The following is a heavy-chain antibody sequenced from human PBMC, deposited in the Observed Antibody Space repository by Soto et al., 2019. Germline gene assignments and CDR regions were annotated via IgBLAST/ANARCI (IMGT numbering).Heavy chain of an antibody. Sequence: QLQLQESGSGLVKPSQTLSLTCTVSGGSINSGGYSWIWIRQPPGKGLEWIGYIYHTGNTFYNPSLQSRGTXSXXQSKNQFSLSLGSVTAADTAMYYCARVERTLSTPFAYGMDVWGQGTTVTVSS. CDR1: GGSINSGGYS. J-gene: IGHJ6*02. V-gene: IGHV4-30-2*01. CDR2: IYHTGNT. D-gene: IGHD2-2*01. CDR3: ARVERTLSTPFAYGMDV.